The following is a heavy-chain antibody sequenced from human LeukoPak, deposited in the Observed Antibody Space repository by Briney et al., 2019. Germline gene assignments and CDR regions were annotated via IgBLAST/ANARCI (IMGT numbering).Heavy chain of an antibody. CDR3: AKDFTSGTRYFYYYMDV. J-gene: IGHJ6*03. CDR1: GYTFTGYY. D-gene: IGHD1-1*01. Sequence: ASVKVSCKASGYTFTGYYVHWVRQAPGQGLEWMGWINPNSGGTNYAQKFQGRVTMTRDTSISAAYMELSRLRSDDTAEYYCAKDFTSGTRYFYYYMDVWGRGTTVTVSS. V-gene: IGHV1-2*02. CDR2: INPNSGGT.